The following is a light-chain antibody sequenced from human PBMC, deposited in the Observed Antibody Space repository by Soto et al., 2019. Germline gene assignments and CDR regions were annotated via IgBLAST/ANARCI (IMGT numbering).Light chain of an antibody. V-gene: IGKV1-5*01. CDR2: DAS. J-gene: IGKJ2*01. CDR3: QQFDFLPPYT. Sequence: DIQMTQSPSTLSATAGDRVTITCRASQSISSWLAWYQHKPRKAPKLLIYDASNLDSGVPSRFSGSGSGTEFSLTISNLQPDDCATYYCQQFDFLPPYTFGQGTRVEIK. CDR1: QSISSW.